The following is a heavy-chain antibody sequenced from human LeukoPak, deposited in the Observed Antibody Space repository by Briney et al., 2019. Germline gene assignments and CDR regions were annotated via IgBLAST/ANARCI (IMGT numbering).Heavy chain of an antibody. V-gene: IGHV4-39*07. CDR3: ARELEQNWFDP. J-gene: IGHJ5*02. Sequence: SETLSLTCTVSGGSISSSSYYWGWIRQPPGKGLEWIGSIYHSGSTYYNPSLKSRVTISVDTSKNQFSLKLSSVTAADTAVYYCARELEQNWFDPWGQGTLVTVSS. CDR2: IYHSGST. CDR1: GGSISSSSYY. D-gene: IGHD1/OR15-1a*01.